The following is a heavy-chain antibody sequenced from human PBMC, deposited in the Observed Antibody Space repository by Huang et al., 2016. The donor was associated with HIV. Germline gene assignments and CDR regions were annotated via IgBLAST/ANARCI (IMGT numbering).Heavy chain of an antibody. CDR1: GGSISTPY. Sequence: QVQLQESGPGLVKPSETLSLTCTVSGGSISTPYWSWLRQPPGKGLEWIGSIDYRVSPNYSPALKSRVTILLDTAKNQFSLRVNSVTAADTAMYYCARDHHDFWRGYRRMYFFDHWGQGTLVTVSS. CDR3: ARDHHDFWRGYRRMYFFDH. CDR2: IDYRVSP. J-gene: IGHJ4*02. V-gene: IGHV4-59*11. D-gene: IGHD3-3*01.